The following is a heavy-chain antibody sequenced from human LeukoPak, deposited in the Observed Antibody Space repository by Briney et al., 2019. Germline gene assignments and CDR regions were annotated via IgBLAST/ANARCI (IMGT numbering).Heavy chain of an antibody. CDR3: ATENPGIAVAGTSDDY. J-gene: IGHJ4*02. CDR1: GFTFNEFG. V-gene: IGHV3-30*02. CDR2: IWYDGSNK. D-gene: IGHD6-19*01. Sequence: GGSLRLSCAASGFTFNEFGVHWVRQAPGQGLEWVALIWYDGSNKYYADSVKGRFTISRDNSKNTLYLQMNSLRAEDTAVYYCATENPGIAVAGTSDDYWGQGTLVTVSS.